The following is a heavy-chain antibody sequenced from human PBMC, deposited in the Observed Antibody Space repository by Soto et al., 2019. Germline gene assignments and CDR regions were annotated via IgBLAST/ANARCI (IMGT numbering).Heavy chain of an antibody. D-gene: IGHD3-3*01. Sequence: SETLSLTCTVSGGSISSSSYYWGWIRQPPGKGLEWIGSIYYSGSTYYNPSLKSRVTISVDTSKNQFSLKLSSVTAADTAVYYCARDLLHYDFWSGYSAYFYYGMDVWGPGTTVTVSS. CDR1: GGSISSSSYY. V-gene: IGHV4-39*02. J-gene: IGHJ6*02. CDR3: ARDLLHYDFWSGYSAYFYYGMDV. CDR2: IYYSGST.